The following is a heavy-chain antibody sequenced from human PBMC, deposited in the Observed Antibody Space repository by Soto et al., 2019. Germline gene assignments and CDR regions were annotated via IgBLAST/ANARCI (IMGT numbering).Heavy chain of an antibody. J-gene: IGHJ6*03. Sequence: PSETLSLTCTISGGSISSGGYYWSWIRQHPGKGLEWIGYIYYSGSTYYNPSLKSRVTISVDTSKNQFSLQLNSVTPEDTAVYYCSRGSWDDVSGHYYMDVWGKGTTVTVSS. D-gene: IGHD3-3*01. V-gene: IGHV4-31*03. CDR1: GGSISSGGYY. CDR2: IYYSGST. CDR3: SRGSWDDVSGHYYMDV.